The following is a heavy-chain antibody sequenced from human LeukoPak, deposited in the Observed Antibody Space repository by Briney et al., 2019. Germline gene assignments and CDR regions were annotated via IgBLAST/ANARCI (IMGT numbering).Heavy chain of an antibody. D-gene: IGHD4-17*01. Sequence: SETLSLTCTVSGGSIGSYYWSWIRQPPGKGLEWIGYIYYSGSNNYNPSLKSRVTISVDTSKTQFSLKLSSVTAADAAVYYCASGYYGARTLAFDYWGQGTLVTVSS. V-gene: IGHV4-59*01. CDR2: IYYSGSN. CDR3: ASGYYGARTLAFDY. CDR1: GGSIGSYY. J-gene: IGHJ4*02.